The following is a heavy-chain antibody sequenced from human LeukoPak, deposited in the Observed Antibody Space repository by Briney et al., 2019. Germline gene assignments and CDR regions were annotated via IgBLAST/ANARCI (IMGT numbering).Heavy chain of an antibody. D-gene: IGHD2-2*02. V-gene: IGHV3-21*01. CDR1: GFTFSSYS. CDR3: ARSAAPATAISRY. CDR2: ISSSSSYI. J-gene: IGHJ4*02. Sequence: GGSLRLSCAASGFTFSSYSMNWVRQAPGKGLEWVSSISSSSSYIYYADSVKGRFTISRDNAKNSLYLQMNSLRAEDTAMYYCARSAAPATAISRYWGQGTLVTVSS.